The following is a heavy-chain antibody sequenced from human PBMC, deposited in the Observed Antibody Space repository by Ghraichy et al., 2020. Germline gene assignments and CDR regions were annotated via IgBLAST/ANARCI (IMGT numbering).Heavy chain of an antibody. D-gene: IGHD6-13*01. J-gene: IGHJ4*02. V-gene: IGHV4-34*01. CDR2: INHSGST. Sequence: NLSLTCAVYGGSFSGYYWSWIRQPPGKGLEWIGEINHSGSTNYNPSLKSRVTISVDTSKNQFSLKLSSVTAADTAVYYCARRSIAAAHFDYWGQGTLVTVSS. CDR3: ARRSIAAAHFDY. CDR1: GGSFSGYY.